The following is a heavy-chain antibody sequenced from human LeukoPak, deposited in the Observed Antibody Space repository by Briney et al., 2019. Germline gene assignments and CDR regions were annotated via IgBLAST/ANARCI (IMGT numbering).Heavy chain of an antibody. J-gene: IGHJ5*02. Sequence: ASVQVSCKASGYTFTNYYMHWVRQAPGQGLEWMGIINPSGGSTSYAQKLQGRVTMTRDTSTSTVYMELSSLRSEDTAVYYCARDGVSSGSYSSWGQGTLVTVSS. V-gene: IGHV1-46*01. CDR1: GYTFTNYY. CDR3: ARDGVSSGSYSS. D-gene: IGHD1-26*01. CDR2: INPSGGST.